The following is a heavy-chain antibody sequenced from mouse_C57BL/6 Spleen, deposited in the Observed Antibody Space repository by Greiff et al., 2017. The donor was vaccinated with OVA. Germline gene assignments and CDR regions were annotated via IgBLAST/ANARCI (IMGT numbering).Heavy chain of an antibody. D-gene: IGHD3-2*02. CDR1: GYAFSSYW. V-gene: IGHV1-80*01. CDR2: IYPGDGDT. CDR3: ARREAQATSYFDY. Sequence: VQLQQSGAELVKPGASVKISCKASGYAFSSYWMNWVKQRPGKGLEWIGQIYPGDGDTNYNGKFKGKATLTADKSSSTAYMQLSSLTSEDSAVYFCARREAQATSYFDYWGQGTTLTVSS. J-gene: IGHJ2*01.